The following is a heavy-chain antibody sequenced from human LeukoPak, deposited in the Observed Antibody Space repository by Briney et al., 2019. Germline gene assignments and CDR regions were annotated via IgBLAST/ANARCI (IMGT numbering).Heavy chain of an antibody. Sequence: SGTLSLTCAVSGGSISSSNWWSWVRQPPGKGLEWIGEIYHSGSTNYNPSLKSRVTISVDKSKNQFSLKLSSVTAADTAVYYCARDQDIVVVPAALDVWGQGTTVTVSS. J-gene: IGHJ6*02. D-gene: IGHD2-2*01. CDR2: IYHSGST. CDR1: GGSISSSNW. CDR3: ARDQDIVVVPAALDV. V-gene: IGHV4-4*02.